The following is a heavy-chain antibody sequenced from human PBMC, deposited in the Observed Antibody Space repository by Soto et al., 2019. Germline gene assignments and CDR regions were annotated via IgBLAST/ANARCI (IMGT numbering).Heavy chain of an antibody. CDR2: IKSKTDGGTT. CDR1: GFTFSNAW. Sequence: EVQLVESGGGLVKPGGSLRLSCAASGFTFSNAWMSWVRQAPGKGLEWVGRIKSKTDGGTTDYSAPVKGRFTISRDDSNNTLYLQMNSLKTEDTAVYYCPTGYDSNYPTDYWGQGTLVTVSS. V-gene: IGHV3-15*01. D-gene: IGHD4-4*01. CDR3: PTGYDSNYPTDY. J-gene: IGHJ4*02.